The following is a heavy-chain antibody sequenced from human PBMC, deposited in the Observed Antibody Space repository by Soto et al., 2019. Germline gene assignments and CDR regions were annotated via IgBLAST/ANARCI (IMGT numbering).Heavy chain of an antibody. CDR1: GGTFSSYT. CDR2: IVPILGIG. J-gene: IGHJ6*02. D-gene: IGHD3-10*01. CDR3: AREGYYSGSESYSPPRYYGMDV. V-gene: IGHV1-69*04. Sequence: SVKVSCKASGGTFSSYTFSWVRQAPGQGLEWMGRIVPILGIGNYAQKFQGRVTMATDTSTRTAYMELRSLRSDDTAVYYCAREGYYSGSESYSPPRYYGMDVWGQGTTVTVSS.